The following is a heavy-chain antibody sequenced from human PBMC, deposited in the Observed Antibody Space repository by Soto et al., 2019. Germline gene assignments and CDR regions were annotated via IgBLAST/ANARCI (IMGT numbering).Heavy chain of an antibody. CDR1: GGTFSSYA. CDR2: IIPIFGTA. CDR3: ATRYCSSTSCLDYYYGMDV. V-gene: IGHV1-69*06. Sequence: QVQLVQSGAEVKKPGSSVKVSCKASGGTFSSYAISWVRQAPGQGLEWMGGIIPIFGTANYAQKFQGRVTSTADKSTSTAYMELSSLRSEDTAVYYCATRYCSSTSCLDYYYGMDVWGQGTTVTVSS. J-gene: IGHJ6*02. D-gene: IGHD2-2*01.